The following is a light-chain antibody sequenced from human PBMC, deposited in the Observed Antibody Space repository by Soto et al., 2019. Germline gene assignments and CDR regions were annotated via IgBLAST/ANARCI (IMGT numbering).Light chain of an antibody. Sequence: SYELTQPPSVSVAPGKTARITCGGNNIGSKSVHWYQQKPGQAPVLVIYYDSDRPSGIPERFSGSNSGNTATLTISRVEAGDEADEYCQVWDSSSDHVVFGGGTKLTVL. CDR3: QVWDSSSDHVV. CDR1: NIGSKS. J-gene: IGLJ2*01. V-gene: IGLV3-21*04. CDR2: YDS.